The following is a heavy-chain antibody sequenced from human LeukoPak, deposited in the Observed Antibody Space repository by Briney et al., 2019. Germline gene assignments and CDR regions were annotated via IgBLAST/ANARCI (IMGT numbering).Heavy chain of an antibody. CDR2: ISPSGDIT. Sequence: PGGSLRLSCAASGFIFSSHGMNWVRQAPGKGLEWVSGISPSGDITYYADSVKGRFTISRDNSKNTLYLQMNSLRAEDTAVYYCALPIRQYYDSSGYYPGYFQHWGQGTLVTVSS. CDR3: ALPIRQYYDSSGYYPGYFQH. D-gene: IGHD3-22*01. CDR1: GFIFSSHG. V-gene: IGHV3-23*01. J-gene: IGHJ1*01.